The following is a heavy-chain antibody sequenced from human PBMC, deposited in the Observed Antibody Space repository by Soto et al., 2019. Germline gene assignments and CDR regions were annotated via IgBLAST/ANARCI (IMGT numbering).Heavy chain of an antibody. CDR2: IYYSGST. V-gene: IGHV4-30-4*01. D-gene: IGHD3-3*01. Sequence: SETLSLTCTVSGVSINGGDYYWSWIRQPPGKGLEWIGYIYYSGSTYYNPSLKSRVTISVDTSKNQFSLKLSSVTAADTAVYYCARSPSYYDFCSGTKINYGMDVWGQGTTVTVS. CDR1: GVSINGGDYY. J-gene: IGHJ6*02. CDR3: ARSPSYYDFCSGTKINYGMDV.